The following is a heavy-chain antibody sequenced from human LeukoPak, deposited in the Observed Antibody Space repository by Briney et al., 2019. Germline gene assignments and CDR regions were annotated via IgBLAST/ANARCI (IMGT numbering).Heavy chain of an antibody. CDR1: GFSFSSYE. D-gene: IGHD3-16*01. J-gene: IGHJ4*02. CDR2: IYSGGST. CDR3: ARFSYGGFDY. Sequence: GGSLRLSCAASGFSFSSYEMNWVRQAPGKGLEWVSVIYSGGSTYYADSVKGRFTISRDNSKNTLYLQMNSLRAKDTAVYYCARFSYGGFDYWGQGTLVTVSS. V-gene: IGHV3-66*01.